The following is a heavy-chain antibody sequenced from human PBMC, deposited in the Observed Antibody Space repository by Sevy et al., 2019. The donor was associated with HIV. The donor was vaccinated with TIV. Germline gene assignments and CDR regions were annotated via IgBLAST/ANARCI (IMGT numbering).Heavy chain of an antibody. J-gene: IGHJ4*01. CDR1: GGIFRSNA. D-gene: IGHD3-10*01. CDR3: AREKNYYVSGSFDY. CDR2: IIAVFGTT. Sequence: ASVKVSCKASGGIFRSNAISWVRQAPGQGLEWMGGIIAVFGTTHYAQKFQGRVTITADESRSTAYMELSSLKSEDTAVYYCAREKNYYVSGSFDYWGQGSQVTVSS. V-gene: IGHV1-69*13.